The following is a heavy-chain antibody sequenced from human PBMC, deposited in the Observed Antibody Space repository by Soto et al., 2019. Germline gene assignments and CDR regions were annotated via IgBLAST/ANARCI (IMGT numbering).Heavy chain of an antibody. D-gene: IGHD3-10*01. CDR1: GYTFTSYA. J-gene: IGHJ5*02. Sequence: ASVKVSCKASGYTFTSYAMHWVRQAPGQRLEWMGWINAGNGNTKYSQKFQGRVTITRDTSASTAYMELSSLRSEDTAVYYCARASKWVGELLSEVVWFDPWGQGTLVTVSS. CDR3: ARASKWVGELLSEVVWFDP. V-gene: IGHV1-3*01. CDR2: INAGNGNT.